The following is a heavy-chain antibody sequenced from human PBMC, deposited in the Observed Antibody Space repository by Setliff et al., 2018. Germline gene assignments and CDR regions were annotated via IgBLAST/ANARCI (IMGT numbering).Heavy chain of an antibody. J-gene: IGHJ3*02. V-gene: IGHV1-8*01. D-gene: IGHD3-22*01. CDR1: GYTFTSYD. CDR2: MNPNSGNT. Sequence: ASVKVSCKASGYTFTSYDINWVRQATGQGLEWMGWMNPNSGNTGYAQKFQGRVTMTRNTSISTAYMELSSLRSEDTAAYYCARGLTYYYDSSVRFLDAFDIWGQGTMVTVSS. CDR3: ARGLTYYYDSSVRFLDAFDI.